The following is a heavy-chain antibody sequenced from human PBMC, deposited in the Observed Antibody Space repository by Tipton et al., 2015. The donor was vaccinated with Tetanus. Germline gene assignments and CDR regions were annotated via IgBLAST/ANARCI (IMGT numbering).Heavy chain of an antibody. Sequence: QSGAEVKKPGESLKMSCKISGHNSRSYWISWVRQMPGKGLEWMGIISPGDSDATCSPSFQGHVAISLDKSISTAYLQWSSLKASDTAIYFCARLPKHYSASGSAWGQGTQVTVSS. CDR3: ARLPKHYSASGSA. CDR2: ISPGDSDA. D-gene: IGHD3-10*01. CDR1: GHNSRSYW. V-gene: IGHV5-51*01. J-gene: IGHJ5*02.